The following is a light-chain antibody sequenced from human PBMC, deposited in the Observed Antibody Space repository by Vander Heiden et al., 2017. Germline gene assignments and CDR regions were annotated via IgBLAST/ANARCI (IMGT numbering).Light chain of an antibody. CDR3: CAYAGSDNWV. CDR1: SSDVGGYNY. Sequence: QSALTQPRSVSGSPGQSVTISCTGTSSDVGGYNYVAWYQQHPGKAHNLMIYDGSRSTAGVTDRFSGSKAGNTASLTISGRQAEEEADYYSCAYAGSDNWVFGGGTKLTVL. CDR2: DGS. V-gene: IGLV2-11*01. J-gene: IGLJ3*02.